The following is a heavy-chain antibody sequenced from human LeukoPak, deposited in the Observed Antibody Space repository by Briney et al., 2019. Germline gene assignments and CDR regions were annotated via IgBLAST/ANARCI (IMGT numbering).Heavy chain of an antibody. D-gene: IGHD1-26*01. CDR2: IRYDGSKK. Sequence: PGGSLRLSCAASAFTFSRYGMHWVRQAPGKGLEWVTFIRYDGSKKYYADSVKGRFTISRDNSKNTLYLQMNSLRAEDTAVYYCAIRGSYRREGYMDVWGKGTTVTISS. V-gene: IGHV3-30*02. CDR3: AIRGSYRREGYMDV. J-gene: IGHJ6*03. CDR1: AFTFSRYG.